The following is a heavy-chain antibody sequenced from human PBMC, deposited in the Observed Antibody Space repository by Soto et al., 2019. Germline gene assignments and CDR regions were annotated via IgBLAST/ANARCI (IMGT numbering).Heavy chain of an antibody. CDR2: ISGSGGST. Sequence: EVQLLEAGGGLVQPGGSLRLSCAASGFTFSSYAMSWVRQAPGQGLEWVSAISGSGGSTYYADSVKGRFTISRDNSKYTLYLQMNSLRAEDTAVYYCAKDTGYGSSTSCRNVRCDYWGQGTLVTVSS. D-gene: IGHD2-2*01. CDR1: GFTFSSYA. V-gene: IGHV3-23*01. J-gene: IGHJ4*02. CDR3: AKDTGYGSSTSCRNVRCDY.